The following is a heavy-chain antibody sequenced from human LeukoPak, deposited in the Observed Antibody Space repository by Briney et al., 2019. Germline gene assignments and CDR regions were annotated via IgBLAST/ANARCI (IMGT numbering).Heavy chain of an antibody. J-gene: IGHJ4*02. Sequence: GGSLRLSCAASGFTFSSYAMSWVRQAPGKGLEWVSAISGSGGSTYYADSVKGRFTISRDNSKNTLYLQMNSLRAEDTAVYCARGPSGYHNTGGQGTLVTVSS. D-gene: IGHD5-12*01. CDR2: ISGSGGST. CDR1: GFTFSSYA. CDR3: ARGPSGYHNT. V-gene: IGHV3-23*01.